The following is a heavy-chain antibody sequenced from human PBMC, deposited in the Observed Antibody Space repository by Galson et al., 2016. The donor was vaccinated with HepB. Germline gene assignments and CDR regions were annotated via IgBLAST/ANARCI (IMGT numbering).Heavy chain of an antibody. J-gene: IGHJ4*02. D-gene: IGHD3-22*01. V-gene: IGHV2-5*02. Sequence: PALVKPTQILTPTCTFSGFSISTTGVGVGWIRQPPGKALEWLALIYWDDDERYSPSLKSRLTITKDTSKNQVVLTMTNMDPVDTGTFYCVHSQGSYDRSGYPYYFDYWGQGTLVTVS. CDR2: IYWDDDE. CDR3: VHSQGSYDRSGYPYYFDY. CDR1: GFSISTTGVG.